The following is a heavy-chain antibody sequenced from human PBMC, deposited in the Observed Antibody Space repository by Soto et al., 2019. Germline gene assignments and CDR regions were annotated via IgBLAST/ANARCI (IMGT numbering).Heavy chain of an antibody. V-gene: IGHV3-23*01. Sequence: PGGSLRLSCSASDFSISDYAMSWVRQAPGKGLEWVSSISDSGTKTFYADSVKGRFAISRDTSKNTVYMQMNNLRAEDTALYYCAKDGIRKDDYWGQGTVVTVSS. CDR3: AKDGIRKDDY. J-gene: IGHJ4*02. CDR2: ISDSGTKT. CDR1: DFSISDYA.